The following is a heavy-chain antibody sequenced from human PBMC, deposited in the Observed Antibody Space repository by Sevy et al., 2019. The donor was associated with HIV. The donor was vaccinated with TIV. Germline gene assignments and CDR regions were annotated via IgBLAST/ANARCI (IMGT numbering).Heavy chain of an antibody. V-gene: IGHV3-23*01. D-gene: IGHD1-26*01. CDR2: ISGSGGST. CDR1: GFTFSSYA. CDR3: AKGSYSPTGYFDY. Sequence: GGSLRLSCAASGFTFSSYAMSWVRQAPGKGLEWVSAISGSGGSTYYADSAKGRFTISRDNSKNTLYLQMNSLRAEDTAVYYCAKGSYSPTGYFDYWGQGTLVTVSS. J-gene: IGHJ4*02.